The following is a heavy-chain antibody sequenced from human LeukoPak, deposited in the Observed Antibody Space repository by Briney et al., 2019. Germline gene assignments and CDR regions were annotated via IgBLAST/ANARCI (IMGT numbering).Heavy chain of an antibody. CDR3: AQIQAYGGNSEGNYFNY. CDR2: TDWDDDK. J-gene: IGHJ4*02. Sequence: ESGPTLANPMQTLTVTCTFSGFSLSTSGMRVRWIRQPPGTALERLALTDWDDDKCYSTTLKTRVTISKDTSKNQVVLTMTHMDPVDTATYYCAQIQAYGGNSEGNYFNYWGQGTLVTVSS. V-gene: IGHV2-70*01. D-gene: IGHD4-23*01. CDR1: GFSLSTSGMR.